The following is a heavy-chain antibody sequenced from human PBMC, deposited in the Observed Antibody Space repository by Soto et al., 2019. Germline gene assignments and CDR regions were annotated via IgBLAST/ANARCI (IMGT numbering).Heavy chain of an antibody. V-gene: IGHV4-4*07. J-gene: IGHJ3*02. CDR2: ISTSGRT. CDR3: ARLHLPALQGAFDI. CDR1: GGSINSDY. D-gene: IGHD2-2*01. Sequence: QVQLQESGPGLVKPSETLSLTCSVSGGSINSDYWTWIRQSAGKGLEWIGRISTSGRTTYNPSLKSRVTMSIDTSRNQFSLTLISVTAADTALYYCARLHLPALQGAFDIWGQGTMVTVPS.